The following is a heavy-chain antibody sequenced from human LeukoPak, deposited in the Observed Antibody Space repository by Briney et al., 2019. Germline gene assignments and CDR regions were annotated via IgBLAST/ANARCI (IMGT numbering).Heavy chain of an antibody. CDR3: ARGSPVGDS. CDR1: GGSMSSYY. Sequence: SETLSLTCTVSGGSMSSYYWTWMRQPPGKRLEWIGYIYYNGNTGYNPSLEGRVNMSVDTSKNQFSLKLSSVTAADTAVYFCARGSPVGDSWGQGTLVTVSS. CDR2: IYYNGNT. J-gene: IGHJ4*02. V-gene: IGHV4-59*01. D-gene: IGHD3-10*01.